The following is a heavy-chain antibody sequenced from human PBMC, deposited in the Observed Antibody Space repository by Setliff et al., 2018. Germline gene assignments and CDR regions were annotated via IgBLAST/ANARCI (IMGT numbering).Heavy chain of an antibody. CDR3: ARQPSSGAYYNPRPYYFDY. J-gene: IGHJ4*02. D-gene: IGHD3-10*01. CDR2: VHFGGDT. V-gene: IGHV4-59*08. CDR1: GGGSINNYY. Sequence: SETLSLTCTVSGGGSINNYYWSWVRQSPGKGLEWIGFVHFGGDTNYNPSLKSRVTMSADTSNNQFSLNLRSVTAADRAVYFCARQPSSGAYYNPRPYYFDYWGQGTLVTVSS.